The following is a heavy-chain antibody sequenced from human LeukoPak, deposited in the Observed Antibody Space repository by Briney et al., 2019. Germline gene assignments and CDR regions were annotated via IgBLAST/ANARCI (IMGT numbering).Heavy chain of an antibody. Sequence: ASVKVSYKASGYTFTSYDINWVRQATGQGLEWMGWMNPHSGNTGYAQKFQGRVTMTRDTSITTAYMELSNLKSEDTAVYYCARRLAVPGPLPDYWGQGTLVTVSS. CDR3: ARRLAVPGPLPDY. D-gene: IGHD6-19*01. J-gene: IGHJ4*02. V-gene: IGHV1-8*01. CDR2: MNPHSGNT. CDR1: GYTFTSYD.